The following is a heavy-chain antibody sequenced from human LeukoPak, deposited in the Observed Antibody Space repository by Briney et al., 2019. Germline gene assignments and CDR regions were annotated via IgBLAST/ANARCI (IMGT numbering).Heavy chain of an antibody. CDR2: INPNSGGT. Sequence: GASVKVSCKSSGYTFTGYYMHWVRQAPGQGLEWMGWINPNSGGTNYAQKFQGRVTMTRDTSISTAYMELSRLRSDDTAVYYCARVFIATLDYDILTGYYPRDAFDIWGQGTMVTVSS. V-gene: IGHV1-2*02. J-gene: IGHJ3*02. D-gene: IGHD3-9*01. CDR3: ARVFIATLDYDILTGYYPRDAFDI. CDR1: GYTFTGYY.